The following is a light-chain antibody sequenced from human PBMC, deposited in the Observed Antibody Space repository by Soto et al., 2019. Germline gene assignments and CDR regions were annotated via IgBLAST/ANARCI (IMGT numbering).Light chain of an antibody. J-gene: IGKJ4*01. V-gene: IGKV1-39*01. CDR2: AAS. CDR1: QSITNY. Sequence: DIQMTQSPSSLSASVGDRVTIICRASQSITNYLNWYQQKPGKAPKLLIYAASSLQTGVPSRFSGSGSGTGFTLTIISLQPEDFATYYCQQSYSTLSWTFGGGTKVDIK. CDR3: QQSYSTLSWT.